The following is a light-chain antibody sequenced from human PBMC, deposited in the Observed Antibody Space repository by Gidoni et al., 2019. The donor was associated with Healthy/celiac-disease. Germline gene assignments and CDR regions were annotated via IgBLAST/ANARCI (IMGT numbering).Light chain of an antibody. CDR1: QSVSSN. V-gene: IGKV3-15*01. J-gene: IGKJ1*01. CDR2: GAS. CDR3: QQYNNWPQWT. Sequence: EIVMTQSPATLSVSPGERAILSCRASQSVSSNLAWYQQKPGQAPRLLIYGASTRATGIPARFSGSGSGTEFTLTISSLQSEDFAVYYCQQYNNWPQWTFGQXTKVEIK.